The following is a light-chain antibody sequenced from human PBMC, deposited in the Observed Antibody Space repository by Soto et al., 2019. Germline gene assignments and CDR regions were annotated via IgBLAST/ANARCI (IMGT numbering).Light chain of an antibody. V-gene: IGKV1-5*03. CDR2: KAS. CDR1: QTISSW. J-gene: IGKJ1*01. Sequence: IQMPQSPSTLSGSVGDRVTITCRASQTISSWLAWYQQKPGKAPKLLIFKASTIKSGVPSRFSGSGSGTEFTLTISSLQPDDFATYYCQNYYSYSEAFGQGTKGDIK. CDR3: QNYYSYSEA.